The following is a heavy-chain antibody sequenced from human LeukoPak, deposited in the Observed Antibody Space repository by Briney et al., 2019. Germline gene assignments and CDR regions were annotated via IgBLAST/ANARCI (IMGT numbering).Heavy chain of an antibody. CDR3: AKTGIITMVRGVINARFDP. Sequence: GGSLRLSCAASGFTFSSYWMSWVRQAPGKGLEWVANIKQDGSEKYYVDSVKGRFTISRDNSKNTLYLQMNSLRAEDTAVYYCAKTGIITMVRGVINARFDPWGQGTLVTVSS. D-gene: IGHD3-10*01. J-gene: IGHJ5*02. CDR2: IKQDGSEK. CDR1: GFTFSSYW. V-gene: IGHV3-7*03.